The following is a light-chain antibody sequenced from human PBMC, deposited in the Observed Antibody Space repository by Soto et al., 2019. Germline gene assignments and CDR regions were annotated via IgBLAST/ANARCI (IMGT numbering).Light chain of an antibody. V-gene: IGKV3-15*01. CDR2: GAS. J-gene: IGKJ1*01. CDR1: QSVSSN. Sequence: EIVMTQSPSTRSVSTGERATLSFMASQSVSSNLAWYQQKPGQAPRLLIYGASTRATGIPARFSGSGSGTEFTLTISSLQSEEFAVYYCQQYNNWRTFGQGTKVDIK. CDR3: QQYNNWRT.